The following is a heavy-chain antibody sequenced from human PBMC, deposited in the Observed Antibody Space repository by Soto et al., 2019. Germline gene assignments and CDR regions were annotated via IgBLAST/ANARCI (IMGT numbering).Heavy chain of an antibody. CDR1: GGTFSTYT. CDR3: AGDPDSHYNDSHASSYP. V-gene: IGHV1-69*04. CDR2: IIPIIGII. J-gene: IGHJ5*02. D-gene: IGHD3-22*01. Sequence: SVKVSFKASGGTFSTYTITWVRQAPGQGLEWMGRIIPIIGIINYAQKFQGRVTISADKFTGTAYMELTRLRSDDTAVYYCAGDPDSHYNDSHASSYPWGQGTLVTVSS.